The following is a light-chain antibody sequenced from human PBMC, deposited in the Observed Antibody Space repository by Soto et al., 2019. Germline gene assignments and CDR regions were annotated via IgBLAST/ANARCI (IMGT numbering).Light chain of an antibody. Sequence: DIEMTQSPSSLSASVGDRVTITCRASQSIGQYLNWYQQKPGKAPKLLVYGASRLKGGVPPRFSGSGSETDFTLTISSLQPEDFATYYCQRTYNIPLSFGGGTKVEIK. CDR1: QSIGQY. J-gene: IGKJ4*01. CDR3: QRTYNIPLS. V-gene: IGKV1-39*01. CDR2: GAS.